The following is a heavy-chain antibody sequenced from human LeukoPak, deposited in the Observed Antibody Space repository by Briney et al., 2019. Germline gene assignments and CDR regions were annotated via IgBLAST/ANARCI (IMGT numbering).Heavy chain of an antibody. CDR3: ARHNGYSRFDC. J-gene: IGHJ4*02. CDR2: INSDGRST. CDR1: GFTFSTYW. V-gene: IGHV3-74*01. Sequence: PGGSLRLSCAASGFTFSTYWIHWVRQAPGKGLVWVAHINSDGRSTIYADSVKGRFTISRDNAKNTLYLQMNSLRAEDTAVYYCARHNGYSRFDCWGQGTLVTVSS. D-gene: IGHD4-11*01.